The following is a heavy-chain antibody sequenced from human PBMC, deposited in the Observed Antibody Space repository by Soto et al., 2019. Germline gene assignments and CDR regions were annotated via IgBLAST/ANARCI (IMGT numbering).Heavy chain of an antibody. D-gene: IGHD6-13*01. CDR1: GFTFSSYA. J-gene: IGHJ4*02. V-gene: IGHV3-23*01. Sequence: GGSLRLSCAASGFTFSSYAMSWVRQAPGKGLEWVSAISGSGGSTYYADSVKGRFTISRDNSKNTLYLQMNSLRAEDTAVYYCAKAEFKDPYSSSWFDYWGQGTLVTVSS. CDR2: ISGSGGST. CDR3: AKAEFKDPYSSSWFDY.